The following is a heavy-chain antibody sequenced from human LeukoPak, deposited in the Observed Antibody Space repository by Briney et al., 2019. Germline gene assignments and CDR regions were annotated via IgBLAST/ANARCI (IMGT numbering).Heavy chain of an antibody. J-gene: IGHJ4*02. CDR1: GFSFSSFA. CDR2: INGLGDST. CDR3: AKGPAKYSGYDYFEY. D-gene: IGHD5-12*01. V-gene: IGHV3-23*01. Sequence: GGSLRLSCAASGFSFSSFAMSWVRQAPGKGLEWVSVINGLGDSTNYAESVKGRFTISRDNSKNTVYLLMNSLRGEDTAVYYCAKGPAKYSGYDYFEYWGQARLLTVSS.